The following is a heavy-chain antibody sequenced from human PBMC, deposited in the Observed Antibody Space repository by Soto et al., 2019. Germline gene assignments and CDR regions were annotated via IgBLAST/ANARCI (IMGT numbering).Heavy chain of an antibody. J-gene: IGHJ4*02. CDR2: ISGGGDTT. CDR1: GFTFNNYA. D-gene: IGHD3-10*01. V-gene: IGHV3-23*01. CDR3: AKRRGGSGSLTPRVDF. Sequence: EVQLLESGGGLVQPGGSLRLSCAASGFTFNNYAMTWVRQAPGKWLEWVSAISGGGDTTSYADSVKGRFTVSRDGSKNTLYLQMSSLRAEDPALYYCAKRRGGSGSLTPRVDFWGQGTLVTVSS.